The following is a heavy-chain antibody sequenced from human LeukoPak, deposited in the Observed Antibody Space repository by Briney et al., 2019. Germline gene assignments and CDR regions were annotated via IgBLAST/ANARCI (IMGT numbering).Heavy chain of an antibody. CDR2: ISYDGSNK. Sequence: GGSLRLSCAASGFTFSSYAMHWVRQAPGKGPEWVAVISYDGSNKYYADSVKGRFTISRDNSKNTLYLQMNSLRAEDTAVYYCARGMRMTGPNYYYYYGMDVWGQGTTVTVSS. V-gene: IGHV3-30-3*01. J-gene: IGHJ6*02. CDR1: GFTFSSYA. CDR3: ARGMRMTGPNYYYYYGMDV. D-gene: IGHD1-14*01.